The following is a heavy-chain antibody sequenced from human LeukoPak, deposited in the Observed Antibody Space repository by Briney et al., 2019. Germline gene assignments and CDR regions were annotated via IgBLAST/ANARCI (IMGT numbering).Heavy chain of an antibody. CDR1: GFTFSSYW. V-gene: IGHV3-7*01. CDR3: ARDISGGSYYYFDY. J-gene: IGHJ4*02. CDR2: IKQDGSEK. Sequence: GGSLRLSCAASGFTFSSYWMSWVRQAPGKGLEWVANIKQDGSEKYYVDSVKGRFTISRDNAKNSLYLQMNSLRAEDTAVYYCARDISGGSYYYFDYWGQGTLVTVSS. D-gene: IGHD1-26*01.